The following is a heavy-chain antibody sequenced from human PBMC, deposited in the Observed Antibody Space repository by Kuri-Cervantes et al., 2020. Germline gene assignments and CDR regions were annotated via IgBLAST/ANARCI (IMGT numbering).Heavy chain of an antibody. J-gene: IGHJ4*02. CDR1: GYTFTSYG. CDR2: IWYDGSNK. Sequence: SCKASGYTFTSYGISWVRQAPGKGLEWVAVIWYDGSNKYYADSVKGRFTISRDNSKNTLYLQMNSLRAEDTAVYYCAPTTVTTIGFGYWGQGTLVTVSS. CDR3: APTTVTTIGFGY. V-gene: IGHV3-30*04. D-gene: IGHD4-17*01.